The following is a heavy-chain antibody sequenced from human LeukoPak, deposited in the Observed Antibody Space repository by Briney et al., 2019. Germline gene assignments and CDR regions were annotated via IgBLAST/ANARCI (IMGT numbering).Heavy chain of an antibody. CDR1: GFTFSNYV. CDR2: ISGNSDGA. CDR3: AKHPRLVRYFDS. Sequence: GGSLRLSCAASGFTFSNYVMGWVRQAPGKGLEWVSAISGNSDGADYADSVRGRFTISRDNSQNMVYQQMNSLRAEDTARYYCAKHPRLVRYFDSWGQGTLVTVSS. D-gene: IGHD6-6*01. V-gene: IGHV3-23*01. J-gene: IGHJ4*02.